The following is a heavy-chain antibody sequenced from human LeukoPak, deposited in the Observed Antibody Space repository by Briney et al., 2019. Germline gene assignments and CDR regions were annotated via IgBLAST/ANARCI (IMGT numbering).Heavy chain of an antibody. CDR1: GFTFNNYA. D-gene: IGHD6-19*01. CDR3: ARDPPFSSGWSRNFFDY. Sequence: GGSLRLSCAPSGFTFNNYAMHWVRQAPGKGLEWVALISYDGGNINYADSVKGRFNISRDNSENKLYLQMNSLRPEDTAVYYCARDPPFSSGWSRNFFDYWGQGTLVTVSS. J-gene: IGHJ4*02. CDR2: ISYDGGNI. V-gene: IGHV3-30-3*01.